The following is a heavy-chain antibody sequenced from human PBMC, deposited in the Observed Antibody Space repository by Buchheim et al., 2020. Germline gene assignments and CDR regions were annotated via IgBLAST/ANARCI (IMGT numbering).Heavy chain of an antibody. D-gene: IGHD4-17*01. J-gene: IGHJ4*02. CDR2: ISYDGSNT. CDR1: GFTFSSYA. CDR3: ARETTVTTK. V-gene: IGHV3-30*04. Sequence: QVQLVESGGGVVQPGRSLRLSCAASGFTFSSYAMHWVRQAPGKGLEWVAVISYDGSNTYYADSVTGRFTISRDNSKTTLYLKMNSLRAEDTAVYYCARETTVTTKWGQGTL.